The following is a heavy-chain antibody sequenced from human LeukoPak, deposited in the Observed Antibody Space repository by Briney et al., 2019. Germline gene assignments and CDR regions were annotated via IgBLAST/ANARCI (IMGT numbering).Heavy chain of an antibody. V-gene: IGHV3-23*03. CDR1: GFTFNAYA. Sequence: GGSLRLSCAASGFTFNAYAMTWVRQAPGKGLEWVAVLDSAGSGIHYADSVKGRFIISRDNSKNTLFLQMNSLRGEDTAVYYCAREEGSEYCSTTSCLNWFDPSGQGTLVTVSS. CDR3: AREEGSEYCSTTSCLNWFDP. D-gene: IGHD2-2*01. CDR2: LDSAGSGI. J-gene: IGHJ5*02.